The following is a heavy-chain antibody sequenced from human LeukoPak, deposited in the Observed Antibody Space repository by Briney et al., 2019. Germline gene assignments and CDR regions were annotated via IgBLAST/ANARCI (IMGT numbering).Heavy chain of an antibody. CDR1: GFTVSSNY. CDR2: IYSGGST. V-gene: IGHV3-53*01. D-gene: IGHD5-18*01. Sequence: QTGGSLRLSCAASGFTVSSNYMSWVRQAPGKGLEWVSVIYSGGSTYYADSVKGRFTISRDNSKDTLYLQMNSLRAEDTAVYYCAREDTAMVRGMDVWGQGTTVTVSS. CDR3: AREDTAMVRGMDV. J-gene: IGHJ6*02.